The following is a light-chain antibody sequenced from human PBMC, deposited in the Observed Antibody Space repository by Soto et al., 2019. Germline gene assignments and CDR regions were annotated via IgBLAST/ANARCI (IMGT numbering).Light chain of an antibody. Sequence: QSVLTQPPSASGTPGQTIAISCSGGNSNIGSHTVNWFQQLPGTAPRLLIYSNTQRPSGVPDRFSGSKSGTSASLAISGLQSEYEGDYDCATWDDSLNGVVFGGGTKVTVL. CDR2: SNT. J-gene: IGLJ2*01. CDR1: NSNIGSHT. V-gene: IGLV1-44*01. CDR3: ATWDDSLNGVV.